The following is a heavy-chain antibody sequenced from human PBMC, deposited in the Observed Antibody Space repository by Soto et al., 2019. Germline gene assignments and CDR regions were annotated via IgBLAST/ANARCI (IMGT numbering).Heavy chain of an antibody. V-gene: IGHV3-7*01. Sequence: EVQLVESGGGLVQTGGSLSLSCAASGFTFPDFWMNWVRQTSGKGLEWVAAIKYDGTEKHSVDSVEGRFTISRDNAKNTLYLQMSSLRAEDTAVYYCARSNNFDYWGQGTLVTVSS. CDR2: IKYDGTEK. CDR3: ARSNNFDY. J-gene: IGHJ4*02. D-gene: IGHD7-27*01. CDR1: GFTFPDFW.